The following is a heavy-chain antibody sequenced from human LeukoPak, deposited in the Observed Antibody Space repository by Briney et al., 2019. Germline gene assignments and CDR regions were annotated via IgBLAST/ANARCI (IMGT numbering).Heavy chain of an antibody. CDR2: IYHSGST. CDR3: ARGRRIVVVLGATRTHRDYYMDV. Sequence: SETLSLTCTVSGYSISSGYYWGWIRQPPGKGLEWIGSIYHSGSTYYNPSLKSRVTISLDTSKNQFSLKLSSVTAADTAVYYCARGRRIVVVLGATRTHRDYYMDVWGKGTTVTVSS. V-gene: IGHV4-38-2*02. CDR1: GYSISSGYY. J-gene: IGHJ6*03. D-gene: IGHD2-15*01.